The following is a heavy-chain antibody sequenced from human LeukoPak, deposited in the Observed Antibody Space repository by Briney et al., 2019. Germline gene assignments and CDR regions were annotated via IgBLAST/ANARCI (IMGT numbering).Heavy chain of an antibody. V-gene: IGHV3-23*01. CDR3: AKDRDIVVVPAADDAFDI. CDR1: GFTFSSYA. CDR2: ISGSGGST. J-gene: IGHJ3*02. Sequence: PGASLRLSCAASGFTFSSYAMSWVRQAPGKGPEWVSAISGSGGSTYYADSVKGRFTISRDNSKNTLYLQMNSLRAEDTAVYYCAKDRDIVVVPAADDAFDIWGQGTMVTVSS. D-gene: IGHD2-2*01.